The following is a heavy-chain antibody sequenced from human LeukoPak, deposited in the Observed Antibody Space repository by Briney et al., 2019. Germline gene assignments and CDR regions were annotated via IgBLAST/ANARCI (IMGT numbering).Heavy chain of an antibody. Sequence: GASVKVSCKASGYTFTSYGISWVRQAPGQGLEWMGWISAYNGNTNYAQKLQGRVTMTTDTSTSTAYMELRSLRSDDTAVYYCARDRLSGYSSLYNWFDPWGQGTLVTVSS. D-gene: IGHD6-13*01. CDR1: GYTFTSYG. J-gene: IGHJ5*02. V-gene: IGHV1-18*01. CDR2: ISAYNGNT. CDR3: ARDRLSGYSSLYNWFDP.